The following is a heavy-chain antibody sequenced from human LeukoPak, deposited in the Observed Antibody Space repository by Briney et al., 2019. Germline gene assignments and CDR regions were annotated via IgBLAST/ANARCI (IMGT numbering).Heavy chain of an antibody. CDR3: AELGITMIGGV. J-gene: IGHJ6*04. Sequence: PGGSLRLSCAASGFTFSSYGMTCVRQAPGKGLEWVSYISSSGSTIYYADSVKGRFTISRDNAKNSLYLQMNSLRAEDTAVYYCAELGITMIGGVWGKGTTVTISS. V-gene: IGHV3-48*04. CDR2: ISSSGSTI. D-gene: IGHD3-10*02. CDR1: GFTFSSYG.